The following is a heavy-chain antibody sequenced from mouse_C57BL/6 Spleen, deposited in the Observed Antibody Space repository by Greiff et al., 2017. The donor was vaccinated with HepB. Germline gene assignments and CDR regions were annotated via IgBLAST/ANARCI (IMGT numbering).Heavy chain of an antibody. CDR2: IYPGDGDT. D-gene: IGHD1-1*01. CDR3: ARDYYGSSYVYFDY. CDR1: GYAFSSSW. Sequence: VQLQQSGPELVKPGASVKISCKASGYAFSSSWMNWVKQRPGKGLEWIGRIYPGDGDTNYNGKFKGKATLTADKSSSTAYMQLSSLTSEDSAVYFCARDYYGSSYVYFDYWGQGTTLTVSS. J-gene: IGHJ2*01. V-gene: IGHV1-82*01.